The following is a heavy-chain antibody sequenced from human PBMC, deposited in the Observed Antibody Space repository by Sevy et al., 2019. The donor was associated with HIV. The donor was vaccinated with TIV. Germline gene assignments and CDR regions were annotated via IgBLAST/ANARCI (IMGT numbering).Heavy chain of an antibody. CDR1: GFTFSSYW. J-gene: IGHJ4*02. D-gene: IGHD6-13*01. CDR3: ARGPSGAAAGRFDS. V-gene: IGHV3-7*01. Sequence: GGSLRLSYAASGFTFSSYWINWVRQAPGEGLEWVANINQGGNQKHYMDSVKGRFTISRDNAKNAVYLQMNSLRVEDTAVYYCARGPSGAAAGRFDSWGQGTLVTVSS. CDR2: INQGGNQK.